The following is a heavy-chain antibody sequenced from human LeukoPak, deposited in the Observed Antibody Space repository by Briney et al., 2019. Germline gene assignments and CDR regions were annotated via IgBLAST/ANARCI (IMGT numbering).Heavy chain of an antibody. D-gene: IGHD3-3*01. Sequence: SETLSLTCTVSGGSISSYYWSWIRQPPGKGLEWIGYIYYSGSTNYNPSLKSRVTISVDTSKNQFSLKLSSVTAADTAVYYCARTSGTWGQGTLVTVFS. CDR3: ARTSGT. CDR2: IYYSGST. J-gene: IGHJ4*02. V-gene: IGHV4-59*01. CDR1: GGSISSYY.